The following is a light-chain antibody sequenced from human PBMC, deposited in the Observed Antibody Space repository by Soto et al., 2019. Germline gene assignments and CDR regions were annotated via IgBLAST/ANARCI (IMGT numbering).Light chain of an antibody. Sequence: DIVVTQSPGTLSFSPGERASLACRASQSVSSGHLAWYQQKPGQAPRLLIYGASTRATGIPARFSGSGSGTEFTLTISRLEPEDFAVYYCQQYGSTPRTFGQGTKVDIK. CDR1: QSVSSGH. J-gene: IGKJ1*01. CDR2: GAS. CDR3: QQYGSTPRT. V-gene: IGKV3-20*01.